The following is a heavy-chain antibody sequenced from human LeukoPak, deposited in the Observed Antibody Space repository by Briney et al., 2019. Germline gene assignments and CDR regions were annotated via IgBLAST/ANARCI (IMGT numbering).Heavy chain of an antibody. CDR3: AKPVLGTFGVVITLYYSDY. CDR2: ISGSGGST. J-gene: IGHJ4*02. CDR1: GFTFSSYA. V-gene: IGHV3-23*01. Sequence: GGSLRLSCAASGFTFSSYAMSWVRQAPGKGLEWVSAISGSGGSTYYADSVKGRFTISRDNSKNTLYLQMNSLRAEDTAVYYCAKPVLGTFGVVITLYYSDYWGQGTLVTVSS. D-gene: IGHD3-3*01.